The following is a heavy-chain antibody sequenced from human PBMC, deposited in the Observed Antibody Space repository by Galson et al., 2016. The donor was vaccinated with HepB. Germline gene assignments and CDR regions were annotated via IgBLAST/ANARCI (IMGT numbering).Heavy chain of an antibody. J-gene: IGHJ3*02. CDR1: GDSVSSNIAA. D-gene: IGHD3-22*01. V-gene: IGHV6-1*01. CDR2: TYYRAKWFT. Sequence: CAISGDSVSSNIAAWNWIRQSPSRGLEWLGRTYYRAKWFTDYAVPVKSRIKINSDTSSNQFFLQVNSVSPEDTAVYFCARTKPHYYDRITPEKENAFDIWGQGTVVTVSS. CDR3: ARTKPHYYDRITPEKENAFDI.